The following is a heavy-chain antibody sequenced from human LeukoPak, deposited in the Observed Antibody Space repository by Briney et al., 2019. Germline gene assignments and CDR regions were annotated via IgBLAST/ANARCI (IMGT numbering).Heavy chain of an antibody. D-gene: IGHD1-26*01. J-gene: IGHJ5*02. V-gene: IGHV4-4*07. CDR1: VGPIISSN. Sequence: SETLSLPCRTSVGPIISSNWNGIRRPPGKGLEWIGRISTSGTTNYSPSLKGRLTMSIDTSKKQFSLNLRSVTAADTAMYYCARDMGGGWFDPWGQGALVTVSS. CDR3: ARDMGGGWFDP. CDR2: ISTSGTT.